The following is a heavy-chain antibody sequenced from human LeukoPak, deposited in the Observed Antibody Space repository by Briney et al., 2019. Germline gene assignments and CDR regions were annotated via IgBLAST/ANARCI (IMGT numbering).Heavy chain of an antibody. V-gene: IGHV1-46*01. CDR2: INPSVGRT. Sequence: ASVKVSCKASGYTFTSYYMHWVRQAPGQGLEWMGIINPSVGRTSYAQKFQGRVTMNRDTYISTAYMELRSVRSEDTAVYYCERYSSGQTSADDAFDIWGQGTMVTVSS. J-gene: IGHJ3*02. D-gene: IGHD6-25*01. CDR3: ERYSSGQTSADDAFDI. CDR1: GYTFTSYY.